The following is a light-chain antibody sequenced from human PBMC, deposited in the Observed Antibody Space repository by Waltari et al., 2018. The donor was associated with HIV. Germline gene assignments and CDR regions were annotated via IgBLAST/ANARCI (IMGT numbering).Light chain of an antibody. CDR1: SSNIGGTY. CDR3: ASWDDSLSGYVV. J-gene: IGLJ2*01. Sequence: QSVLTQPPSASGTPGQRVTISCSGSSSNIGGTYVYWYQQLPGTAPKLLIYRNNPRPEGVPGRFTGSKAGTAAAMAISGRRSEDEADDYCASWDDSLSGYVVFGGGTKLTVL. CDR2: RNN. V-gene: IGLV1-47*01.